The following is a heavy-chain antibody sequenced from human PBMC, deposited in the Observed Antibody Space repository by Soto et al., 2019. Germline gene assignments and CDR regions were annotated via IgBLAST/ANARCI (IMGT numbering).Heavy chain of an antibody. CDR3: ARDEYYGGYDFRDY. V-gene: IGHV3-48*01. Sequence: GGSLRLSCAASGFTFSSYSMNWVRQAPGKGLEWVSYISSSSSTIYYADSVKGRFTIFRDNAKNSLYLQMNSLRAEDTAVYYCARDEYYGGYDFRDYWGQGTLVTVSS. CDR1: GFTFSSYS. D-gene: IGHD5-12*01. CDR2: ISSSSSTI. J-gene: IGHJ4*02.